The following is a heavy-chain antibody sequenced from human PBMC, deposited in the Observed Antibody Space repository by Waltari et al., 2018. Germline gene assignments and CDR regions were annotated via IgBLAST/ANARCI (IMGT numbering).Heavy chain of an antibody. D-gene: IGHD2-15*01. V-gene: IGHV1-69*01. CDR3: ARARIVGPTLGYYYYYGMDV. CDR2: IIPIFGTA. Sequence: QVQLVQSGAEVKKPGSSVKVSCKASGGTFSSYAISWVRQAPGQGLEWMGGIIPIFGTANYAQKFQGRVTITADESTSTAYMELSSLRSEDTAVYYCARARIVGPTLGYYYYYGMDVWGQGTTVTVSS. CDR1: GGTFSSYA. J-gene: IGHJ6*02.